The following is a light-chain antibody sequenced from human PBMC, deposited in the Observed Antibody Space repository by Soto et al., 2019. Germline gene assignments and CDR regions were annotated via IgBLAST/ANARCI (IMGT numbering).Light chain of an antibody. V-gene: IGLV3-25*03. J-gene: IGLJ2*01. CDR3: QSTDSSGTYVV. CDR1: ALPKQY. CDR2: IDN. Sequence: SYELTQPPSVSVSPGQTARITCSGDALPKQYAYWYQQKPGQAPILVIYIDNERPSGIPERFSGSSSGTTVTLTISGVQAEDEADYYCQSTDSSGTYVVFGGGTKLTVL.